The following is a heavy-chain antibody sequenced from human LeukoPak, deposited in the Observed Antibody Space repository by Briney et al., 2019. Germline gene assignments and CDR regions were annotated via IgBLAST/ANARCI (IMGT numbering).Heavy chain of an antibody. J-gene: IGHJ3*02. Sequence: GGSLRLSCAASGFTFRNYAMYWVRQAPGGGLEYVSAISSNGGSTSYANSVKGRFTVSRDNSKNTLYLQMGSLRPEDMAVYYCAREGKSIDAFDIWGQGTMVTVSS. V-gene: IGHV3-64*01. CDR3: AREGKSIDAFDI. CDR2: ISSNGGST. CDR1: GFTFRNYA.